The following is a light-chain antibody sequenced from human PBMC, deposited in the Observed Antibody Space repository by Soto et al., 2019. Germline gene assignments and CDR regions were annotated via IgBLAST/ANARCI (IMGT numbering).Light chain of an antibody. CDR3: QHTFNSPPWT. V-gene: IGKV1-39*01. J-gene: IGKJ1*01. CDR1: QNIDMY. Sequence: DIHMTQSPSSLSASVGDTVTISCRASQNIDMYLNWYQQKPGKAPMVLISGASSLQSGVPSRFSGSGSGTDFTLTINSLQPEDFASYFCQHTFNSPPWTFGQGTKVDIK. CDR2: GAS.